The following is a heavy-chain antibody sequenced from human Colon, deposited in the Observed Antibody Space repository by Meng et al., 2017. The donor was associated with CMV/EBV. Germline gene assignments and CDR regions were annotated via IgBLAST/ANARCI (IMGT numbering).Heavy chain of an antibody. CDR1: GYTFTTYD. Sequence: ASVKVSCKVSGYTFTTYDINWVRQAPGQGLEWMGWMNPKSGGTRYAQKFQGRVTMARDTSISTAYLELSSLRSDDTAVYFCAKGGGASWGQGTLVTVS. V-gene: IGHV1-8*01. CDR2: MNPKSGGT. CDR3: AKGGGAS. J-gene: IGHJ5*02. D-gene: IGHD1-26*01.